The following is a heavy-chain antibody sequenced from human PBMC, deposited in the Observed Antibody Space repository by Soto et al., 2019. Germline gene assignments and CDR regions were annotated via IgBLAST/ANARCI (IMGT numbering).Heavy chain of an antibody. Sequence: ASVKVSCKSSEYTFTSYDINWVRQATGQRHEWIGWMNPNSGNTGYAQKFQGRVTMTRNTSISTAYMELSRLRSEDTAVYYCARGLHGDYAYYYYMDVWCKGTTVTVFS. CDR3: ARGLHGDYAYYYYMDV. CDR2: MNPNSGNT. V-gene: IGHV1-8*01. J-gene: IGHJ6*03. D-gene: IGHD4-17*01. CDR1: EYTFTSYD.